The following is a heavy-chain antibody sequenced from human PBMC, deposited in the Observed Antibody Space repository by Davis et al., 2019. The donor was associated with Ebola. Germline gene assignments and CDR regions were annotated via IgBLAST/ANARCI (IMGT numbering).Heavy chain of an antibody. CDR2: IYYSGST. Sequence: SETLSLTCTVSGGSISSSSYYWGWIRQPPGKGLEWIGDIYYSGSTYYNPSLKSRVTVSVDTSRNQFSLKLSSVTAADTAVYYCARTYYYYGMDVWGQGTTVTVSS. V-gene: IGHV4-39*01. CDR1: GGSISSSSYY. J-gene: IGHJ6*02. CDR3: ARTYYYYGMDV.